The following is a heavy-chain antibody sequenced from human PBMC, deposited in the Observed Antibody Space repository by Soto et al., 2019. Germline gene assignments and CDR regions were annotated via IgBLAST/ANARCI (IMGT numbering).Heavy chain of an antibody. J-gene: IGHJ4*02. Sequence: QVQLVQSGAEVKKPGASVKVSCKASDYTFTSYGISWVRQAPGQGLEWMGWISANNGNTNYAQKLQGRVTMTTDTTTRTAYMELRSLRSDDTAVYYCAMDAAMALLDYWGQGTLVTVSS. CDR1: DYTFTSYG. CDR2: ISANNGNT. CDR3: AMDAAMALLDY. D-gene: IGHD5-18*01. V-gene: IGHV1-18*01.